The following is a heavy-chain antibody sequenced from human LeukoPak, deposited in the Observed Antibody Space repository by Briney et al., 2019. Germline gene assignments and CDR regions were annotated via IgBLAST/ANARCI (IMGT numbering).Heavy chain of an antibody. V-gene: IGHV3-9*01. D-gene: IGHD1-1*01. CDR1: GFTFDDYA. Sequence: GGSLRLSCAASGFTFDDYAMHWVRQAPGKGLGWVSGVSWNSGSVGYADSVKGRFTISRDNAKNSLYLQMNRLRAEDTALYHCAKGVGRLERNPDYWGQGTVVTVSS. CDR2: VSWNSGSV. J-gene: IGHJ4*02. CDR3: AKGVGRLERNPDY.